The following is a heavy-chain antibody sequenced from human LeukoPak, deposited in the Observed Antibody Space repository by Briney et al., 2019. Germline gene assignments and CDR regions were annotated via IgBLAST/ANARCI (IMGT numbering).Heavy chain of an antibody. J-gene: IGHJ4*02. CDR2: INPSGGST. V-gene: IGHV1-46*01. CDR3: AREAPVGSVFDDVGHFDY. D-gene: IGHD1-26*01. CDR1: GYTFTSYY. Sequence: ASVKVSCKASGYTFTSYYMHWVRQAPGQGLEWMGIINPSGGSTPHAQKFQGRVTMTRDTSTSTVYMELNNLRSEDTALYYCAREAPVGSVFDDVGHFDYWGQGTLVTVSS.